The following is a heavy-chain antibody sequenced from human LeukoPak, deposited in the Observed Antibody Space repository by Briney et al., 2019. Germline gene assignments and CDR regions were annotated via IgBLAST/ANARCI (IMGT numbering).Heavy chain of an antibody. CDR2: ISYDGYNK. Sequence: GGSLRLSCAASGFTFSSYAMHWVRQASGKGLEWVTLISYDGYNKYYADSVKGRFTISRDDSKNTLYLQMNSLRADDTAVYYCAKAGSSGSFDSWGQGTLVTVSS. V-gene: IGHV3-30*18. J-gene: IGHJ4*02. CDR3: AKAGSSGSFDS. D-gene: IGHD6-19*01. CDR1: GFTFSSYA.